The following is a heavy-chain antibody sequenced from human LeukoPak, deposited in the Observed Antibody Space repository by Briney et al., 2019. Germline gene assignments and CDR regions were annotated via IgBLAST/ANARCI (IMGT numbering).Heavy chain of an antibody. J-gene: IGHJ4*02. CDR2: IYYSGST. CDR1: GGSISSYY. V-gene: IGHV4-59*01. Sequence: SETLSLTXTVSGGSISSYYWSWIRQPPGKGLECIGYIYYSGSTNYNPSLKSRVTISVDTSKDQFSLKLSSVTAADTAVYYCARRTCFYDSSGYYFDYWGQGTLVTVSS. CDR3: ARRTCFYDSSGYYFDY. D-gene: IGHD3-22*01.